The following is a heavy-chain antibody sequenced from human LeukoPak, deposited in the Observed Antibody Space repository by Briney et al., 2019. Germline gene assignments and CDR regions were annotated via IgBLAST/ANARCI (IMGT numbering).Heavy chain of an antibody. CDR1: ADSVSSNSAA. Sequence: SQTLSLTCAISADSVSSNSAAWNWIRQSPSRGLEWLGRTYYRSKWYNHYAVSVKSRITINPDTSKNQLSLQLNPVTPEDTAVYYCARGSDGSSSPHFDYWGQGTLVTVSS. CDR3: ARGSDGSSSPHFDY. J-gene: IGHJ4*02. V-gene: IGHV6-1*01. CDR2: TYYRSKWYN. D-gene: IGHD6-6*01.